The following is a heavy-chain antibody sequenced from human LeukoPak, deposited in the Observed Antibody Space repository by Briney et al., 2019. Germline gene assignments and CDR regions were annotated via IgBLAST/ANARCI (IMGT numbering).Heavy chain of an antibody. Sequence: SETLSLTCTVSGGSISSYYRSWIRQPPGKGLKWIGYIYYSGSTNYNPSLKSRVTISVDTSKNQFSLKLSSVTAADTAVYYCARSLRGNGMDVWSQGTTVTVS. CDR3: ARSLRGNGMDV. J-gene: IGHJ6*02. D-gene: IGHD4-17*01. CDR1: GGSISSYY. CDR2: IYYSGST. V-gene: IGHV4-59*01.